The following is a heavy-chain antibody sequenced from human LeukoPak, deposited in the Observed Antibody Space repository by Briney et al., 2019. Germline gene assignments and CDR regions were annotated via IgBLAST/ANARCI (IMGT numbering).Heavy chain of an antibody. Sequence: GGSLGLSCAASGFRFSSYAMNWVRQAPGKGLEWVSSISATSSSTYNADSVRGRFAISRDNSKNTLYLQLNSLRAEDTALYYRAKASTKNWASSALDVWGQGTMVTVS. J-gene: IGHJ3*01. CDR3: AKASTKNWASSALDV. V-gene: IGHV3-23*01. CDR1: GFRFSSYA. CDR2: ISATSSST. D-gene: IGHD7-27*01.